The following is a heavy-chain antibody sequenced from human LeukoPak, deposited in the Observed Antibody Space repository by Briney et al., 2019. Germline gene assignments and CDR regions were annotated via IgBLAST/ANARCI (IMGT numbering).Heavy chain of an antibody. V-gene: IGHV3-21*01. CDR2: ITSSSSYI. J-gene: IGHJ3*02. CDR1: GFTFSRFT. Sequence: GGSLRLSCAASGFTFSRFTMNWVRQALGKGLEWVSSITSSSSYIYYADSVKGRFTISRDNAKNSLYLQMNSLRAGDTAVYYCAGGHIVATISDAFDIWGQGTMVTVSS. D-gene: IGHD5-12*01. CDR3: AGGHIVATISDAFDI.